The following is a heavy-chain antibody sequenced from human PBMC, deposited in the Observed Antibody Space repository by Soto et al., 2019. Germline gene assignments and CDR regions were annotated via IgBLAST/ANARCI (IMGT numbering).Heavy chain of an antibody. D-gene: IGHD3-9*01. J-gene: IGHJ6*02. Sequence: GGSPRLSCAASGFTFSSYAMHWVRQAPGKGLEWVAVISYDGSNKYYADSVKGRFTISRDNSKNTLYLQMNSLRAEDTAVYYCARGLRYFDWLEDYYYGMDVWGQGTTVTVSS. CDR3: ARGLRYFDWLEDYYYGMDV. CDR1: GFTFSSYA. V-gene: IGHV3-30-3*01. CDR2: ISYDGSNK.